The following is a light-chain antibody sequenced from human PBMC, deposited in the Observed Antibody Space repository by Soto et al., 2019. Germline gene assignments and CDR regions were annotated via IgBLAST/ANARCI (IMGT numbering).Light chain of an antibody. CDR1: HNINKY. CDR3: QQYYDLPIT. CDR2: DVS. V-gene: IGKV1-33*01. Sequence: DIQMTQSPSSLSASVGDSVTITCQASHNINKYLNWYQQKPGKAPKLLIYDVSNLEAGVPSRFSGSGSGTHFTFTIASLQPEDTAIYYCQQYYDLPITFGQGTRLEIK. J-gene: IGKJ5*01.